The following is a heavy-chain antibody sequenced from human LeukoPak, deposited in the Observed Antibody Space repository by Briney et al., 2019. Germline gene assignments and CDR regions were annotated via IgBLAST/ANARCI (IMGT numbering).Heavy chain of an antibody. CDR2: ISYDGSNK. V-gene: IGHV3-30*18. Sequence: GGSLRLSCAASGFTFSSYGMHWVRQAPGKGLEWVAVISYDGSNKYYADSVKGRFTISRDNSKNTLYLQMNSLRAEDTAVYYCAKEGGEVADYYLDYWGQGTLVTVSS. CDR3: AKEGGEVADYYLDY. CDR1: GFTFSSYG. J-gene: IGHJ4*02. D-gene: IGHD6-19*01.